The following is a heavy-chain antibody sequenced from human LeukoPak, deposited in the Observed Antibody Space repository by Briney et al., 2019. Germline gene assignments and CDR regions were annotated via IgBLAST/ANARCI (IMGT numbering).Heavy chain of an antibody. D-gene: IGHD1-26*01. CDR1: GGSISSYY. Sequence: SETLSLTCTVSGGSISSYYWSWIRQPPGKGLEWIGDIYYSGSTNYSTNYNPSLKSRVTISIETSKKQLSLKLSSVTAADTAVYYCAIGSYSDYWGQGTLVTVSS. V-gene: IGHV4-59*12. CDR3: AIGSYSDY. J-gene: IGHJ4*02. CDR2: IYYSGSTNYST.